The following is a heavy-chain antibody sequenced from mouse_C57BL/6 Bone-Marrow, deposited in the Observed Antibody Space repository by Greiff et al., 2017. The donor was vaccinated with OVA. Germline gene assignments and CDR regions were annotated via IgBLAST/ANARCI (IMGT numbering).Heavy chain of an antibody. Sequence: VQLQQSGPGLVQPSQRLSITCTVSGFSLTSYGLHWVRQSPGKGLEWLGVIWRGGSTDYNAAFMSRLSITKDNSKSQVFFKMNSLQADDTAIYYCATRYYYGSSHFWYFDVWGTGTTVTVSS. J-gene: IGHJ1*03. D-gene: IGHD1-1*01. CDR2: IWRGGST. CDR1: GFSLTSYG. CDR3: ATRYYYGSSHFWYFDV. V-gene: IGHV2-5*01.